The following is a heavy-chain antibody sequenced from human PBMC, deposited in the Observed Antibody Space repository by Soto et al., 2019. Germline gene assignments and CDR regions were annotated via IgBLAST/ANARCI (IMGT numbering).Heavy chain of an antibody. D-gene: IGHD6-13*01. J-gene: IGHJ4*02. CDR2: IYFGQPTH. Sequence: QAQLQESGPGLVKPSETLSLTCTVSGSSLNDFQWIWIRQPPGKGLEWIGSIYFGQPTHSDNPSLQSRVTMALDTSKSQVSLKLASVPAAGSAVYFCARSNTRYSSPDYWGQGSLVTVSS. V-gene: IGHV4-59*08. CDR3: ARSNTRYSSPDY. CDR1: GSSLNDFQ.